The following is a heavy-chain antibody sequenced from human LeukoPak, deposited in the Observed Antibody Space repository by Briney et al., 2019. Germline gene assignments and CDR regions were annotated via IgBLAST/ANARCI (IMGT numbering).Heavy chain of an antibody. Sequence: TGGSLRLSCAASGFTFSSYSMNWVRQAPGKGLEWVSPISSSSSYIYYADSVKGRFIISRDNAKNSLYLQMNSLRAEDTAVYYCARDKERYGGWGQGTLVTVSS. J-gene: IGHJ4*02. V-gene: IGHV3-21*01. CDR2: ISSSSSYI. D-gene: IGHD1-1*01. CDR1: GFTFSSYS. CDR3: ARDKERYGG.